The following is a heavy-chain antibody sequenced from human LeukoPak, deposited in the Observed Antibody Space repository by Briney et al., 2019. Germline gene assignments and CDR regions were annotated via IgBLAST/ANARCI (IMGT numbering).Heavy chain of an antibody. V-gene: IGHV4-31*03. D-gene: IGHD2-15*01. CDR3: TSGVVVVAAALSYWFDP. J-gene: IGHJ5*02. CDR1: GGSISSGGYY. Sequence: PSETLSLTCTVSGGSISSGGYYWSWIRQHPGKGLEWIGYIYYSGSTYYNPSLKSRVTISVDTSKNQFSLKLGSVTAADTAVYYCTSGVVVVAAALSYWFDPWGQGTRVTVSS. CDR2: IYYSGST.